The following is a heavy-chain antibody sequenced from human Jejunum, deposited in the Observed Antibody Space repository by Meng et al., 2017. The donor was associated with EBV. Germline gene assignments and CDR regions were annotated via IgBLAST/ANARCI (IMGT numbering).Heavy chain of an antibody. CDR2: TFYRSRWFY. V-gene: IGHV6-1*01. CDR3: ARDGPQSLSSFDY. D-gene: IGHD6-6*01. J-gene: IGHJ4*02. Sequence: QVQLQQSGPGLVKPSQTLSLTWAISGDSVSSDGAAWNWIRQSPSRGLEWLGRTFYRSRWFYDYAPSVKSRITINSDTSKNQFSLHLDSVTPEDTAVYYCARDGPQSLSSFDYWGQGTLVTASS. CDR1: GDSVSSDGAA.